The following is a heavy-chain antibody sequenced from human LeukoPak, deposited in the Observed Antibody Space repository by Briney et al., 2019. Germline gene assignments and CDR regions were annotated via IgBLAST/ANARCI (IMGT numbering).Heavy chain of an antibody. Sequence: PSETLSLTCNVSGGSTSSYYWSWIRQPPGKGLEWIGYISTSGSTNYNPSLKSRVTISVDTSKNQFSLKLSSVTVADTAVYYCARLWRSSGNPTAFDIWGQGTMVTVSS. CDR1: GGSTSSYY. J-gene: IGHJ3*02. D-gene: IGHD1-26*01. CDR2: ISTSGST. CDR3: ARLWRSSGNPTAFDI. V-gene: IGHV4-4*09.